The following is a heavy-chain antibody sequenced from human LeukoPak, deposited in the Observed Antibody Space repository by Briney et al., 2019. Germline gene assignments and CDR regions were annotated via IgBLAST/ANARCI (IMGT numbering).Heavy chain of an antibody. J-gene: IGHJ4*02. CDR3: ARGRGTTVTIFDY. CDR1: GGSFSGYY. Sequence: SETLSLTCAVYGGSFSGYYWSWIRQPPGKGLEWIGEINHSGSTNYNPSLKSRVTISVDTSKNQFSLKLSSVTAAGTAVYYCARGRGTTVTIFDYWGQGTLVTVSS. V-gene: IGHV4-34*01. D-gene: IGHD4-17*01. CDR2: INHSGST.